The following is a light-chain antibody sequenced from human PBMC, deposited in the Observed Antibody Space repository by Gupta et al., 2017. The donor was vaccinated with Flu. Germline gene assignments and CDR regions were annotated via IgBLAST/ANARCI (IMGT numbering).Light chain of an antibody. V-gene: IGKV3-15*01. CDR2: GAS. CDR3: QHENNWPRT. J-gene: IGKJ1*01. CDR1: QSVSSY. Sequence: EIVMTQSPATLSVSPGERATLSCRASQSVSSYLAWYQQKPVQAPRLLIYGASTRATGIPARFSGSGSGTEFTLTISSRQSEDFAVYYCQHENNWPRTFGQGTKVEIK.